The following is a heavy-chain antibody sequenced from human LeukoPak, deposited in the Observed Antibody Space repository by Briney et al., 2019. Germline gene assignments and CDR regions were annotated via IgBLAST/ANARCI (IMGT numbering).Heavy chain of an antibody. Sequence: GASVKVSCKASGYTFTNYAISWVRQAPGQELEWMGWISAYNGNTDYAQRLQGRVTMTTDTSTSTVYMELRSLTSDDTAVYYCARGRDGGVDWHYWGQGTLVTVSS. CDR1: GYTFTNYA. V-gene: IGHV1-18*04. CDR2: ISAYNGNT. D-gene: IGHD3/OR15-3a*01. CDR3: ARGRDGGVDWHY. J-gene: IGHJ4*02.